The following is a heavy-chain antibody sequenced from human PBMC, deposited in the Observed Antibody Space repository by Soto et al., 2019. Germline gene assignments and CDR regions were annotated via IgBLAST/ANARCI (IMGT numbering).Heavy chain of an antibody. J-gene: IGHJ4*02. CDR1: GYTLTELS. CDR3: ATDSLSAGPDPLFYFDY. CDR2: FDPKDGET. V-gene: IGHV1-24*01. Sequence: APVKVSCKVSGYTLTELSMHWVRQPPGKGLEWMGGFDPKDGETIYAQKSQGRVTMTEDTSTDTAYMELSSLRSEDTAVYYCATDSLSAGPDPLFYFDYWGQGTLVTLSS. D-gene: IGHD6-13*01.